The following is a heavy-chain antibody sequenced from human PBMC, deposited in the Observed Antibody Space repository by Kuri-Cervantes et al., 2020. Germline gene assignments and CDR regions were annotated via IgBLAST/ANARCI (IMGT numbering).Heavy chain of an antibody. D-gene: IGHD2-15*01. CDR1: GYPFIGYY. CDR3: ARVHCSGGSCYFRAFDY. V-gene: IGHV1-18*04. Sequence: ASVKVSCKTSGYPFIGYYLHWARQAPGQGLEWMGWISGYNGDTDYAQKLQGRVTMTTDTSTSTAYMELRSLRSDDTAVYYCARVHCSGGSCYFRAFDYWGQGTLVTVSS. J-gene: IGHJ4*02. CDR2: ISGYNGDT.